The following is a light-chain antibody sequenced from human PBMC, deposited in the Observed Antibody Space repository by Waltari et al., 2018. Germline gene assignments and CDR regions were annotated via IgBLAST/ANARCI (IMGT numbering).Light chain of an antibody. J-gene: IGLJ2*01. CDR2: GKN. CDR1: SLRSYY. V-gene: IGLV3-19*01. CDR3: NSRDSSGNHLGV. Sequence: SSELTQDPAVSVALGQTVRITCQGDSLRSYYASWYQQKPGQAPVLVIYGKNNRPSGIPDRFSGSSSVNTASLTSTGAQAEDEADYYCNSRDSSGNHLGVFGGGTKLTVL.